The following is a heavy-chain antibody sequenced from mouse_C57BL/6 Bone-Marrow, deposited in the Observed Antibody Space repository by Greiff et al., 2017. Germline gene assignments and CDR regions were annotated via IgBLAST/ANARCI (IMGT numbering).Heavy chain of an antibody. CDR2: IYPTSGRT. CDR3: ACSAPRRRSFDY. Sequence: QVQLQQPGAELVKPGASVKMSCKASGYTFTSYWINWVKQRPGQGLEWIGDIYPTSGRTNYNEKFKSKAILTEDTSSNTSYMQLSSLTSEDAAVFCGACSAPRRRSFDYWGQGTALTVSS. CDR1: GYTFTSYW. V-gene: IGHV1-55*01. D-gene: IGHD1-1*01. J-gene: IGHJ2*01.